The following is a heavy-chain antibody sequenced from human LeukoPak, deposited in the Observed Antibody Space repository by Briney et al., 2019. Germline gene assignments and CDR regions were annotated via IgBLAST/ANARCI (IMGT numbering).Heavy chain of an antibody. CDR2: IIPILGIA. J-gene: IGHJ6*03. D-gene: IGHD3-3*01. CDR1: GGTFSSYA. V-gene: IGHV1-69*04. CDR3: ARSDHYDFWSGYYKEGNYYYYYMDV. Sequence: SVKVSCKASGGTFSSYAISWVRQAPGQGLEWMGRIIPILGIANYAQKFQGRVTITADKSASTAYMELSSLRSEDTAVYYCARSDHYDFWSGYYKEGNYYYYYMDVWGKGTTVTVSS.